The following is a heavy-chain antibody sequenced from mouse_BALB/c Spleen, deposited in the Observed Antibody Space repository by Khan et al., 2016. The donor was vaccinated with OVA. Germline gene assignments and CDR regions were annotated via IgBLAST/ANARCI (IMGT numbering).Heavy chain of an antibody. D-gene: IGHD2-10*01. CDR3: ARQPYFHYYIMDY. J-gene: IGHJ4*01. Sequence: VELVESGPGLVAPSQSLSITCTISGFSFTNYGIYWVRQPPGKGLEWLVVIWSDGSTSYNSALKSRLSISRDNSTSQVFLRMNSLQTDETAMYYCARQPYFHYYIMDYWGQGTSVIVSS. CDR2: IWSDGST. V-gene: IGHV2-6-1*01. CDR1: GFSFTNYG.